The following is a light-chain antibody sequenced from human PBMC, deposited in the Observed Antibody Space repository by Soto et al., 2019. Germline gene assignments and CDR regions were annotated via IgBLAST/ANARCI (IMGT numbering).Light chain of an antibody. Sequence: QSVLTQPASVSGSPGQSITISCTGASSDVGAYNYVSWYQQHPGKAPKLLIYDVTNRPSGVSNRFSGSKSGNTASLTISGLQAEDEADYYCCSYTTSSTLYVFGTGTQLTVL. CDR1: SSDVGAYNY. J-gene: IGLJ1*01. CDR2: DVT. V-gene: IGLV2-14*03. CDR3: CSYTTSSTLYV.